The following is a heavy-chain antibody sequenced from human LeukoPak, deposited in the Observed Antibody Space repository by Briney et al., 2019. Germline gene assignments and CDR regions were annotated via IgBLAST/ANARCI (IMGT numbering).Heavy chain of an antibody. CDR1: GGTFSRYA. V-gene: IGHV1-69*13. CDR2: IIPMFGTA. CDR3: ARGPGIAAAQDY. J-gene: IGHJ4*02. Sequence: ASVKVSCKASGGTFSRYAISWVRQAPGQGLEWMGGIIPMFGTANYAQKFQGRVTITADESTSTAYMDLSSLRSEDTAVYYCARGPGIAAAQDYWGQGTLVTVSS. D-gene: IGHD6-13*01.